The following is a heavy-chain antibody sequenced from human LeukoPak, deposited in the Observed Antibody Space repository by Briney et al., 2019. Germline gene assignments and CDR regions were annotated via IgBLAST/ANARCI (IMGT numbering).Heavy chain of an antibody. CDR2: INPSGGST. J-gene: IGHJ6*02. D-gene: IGHD3-9*01. Sequence: GASVKVSCKASGYTFTGYYMHWVRQAPGQGLEWMGIINPSGGSTSYAQKFQGRVTMTRDTSTSTVYMELSSLRSEDTAVYYCARELDGYDILTGSLDVWGQGTTVTVSS. V-gene: IGHV1-46*01. CDR3: ARELDGYDILTGSLDV. CDR1: GYTFTGYY.